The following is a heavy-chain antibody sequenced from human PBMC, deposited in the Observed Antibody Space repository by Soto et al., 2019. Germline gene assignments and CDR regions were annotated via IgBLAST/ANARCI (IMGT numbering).Heavy chain of an antibody. J-gene: IGHJ4*02. CDR2: INTDGSNR. D-gene: IGHD3-10*01. V-gene: IGHV3-74*01. CDR1: GFSFSGYW. CDR3: VRAAARGDD. Sequence: EVQLVESGGGLVQPGGSLRLSCAASGFSFSGYWMHWVRQAPGKGLVWVSRINTDGSNRSYADSVKGRFTISRDNAKITLYLQMNSLRVGDTAVYYCVRAAARGDDWGQGTLVTVSS.